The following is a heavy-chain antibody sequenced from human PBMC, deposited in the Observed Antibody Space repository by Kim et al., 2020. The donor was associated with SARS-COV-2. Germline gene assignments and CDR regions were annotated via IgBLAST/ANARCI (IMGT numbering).Heavy chain of an antibody. Sequence: SETLSLTCTVSGGSVSSGSYYWSWIRQPPGKGLEWIGYIYYSGSTNYNPSLKSRVTISVDTSKNQFSLKLSSVTAADTAVYYCARRDTAMDFDYWGQGT. CDR2: IYYSGST. V-gene: IGHV4-61*01. D-gene: IGHD5-18*01. CDR1: GGSVSSGSYY. J-gene: IGHJ4*02. CDR3: ARRDTAMDFDY.